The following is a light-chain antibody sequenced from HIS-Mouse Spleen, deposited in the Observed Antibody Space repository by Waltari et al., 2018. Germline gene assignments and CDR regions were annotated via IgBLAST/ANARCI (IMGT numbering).Light chain of an antibody. V-gene: IGLV2-23*03. J-gene: IGLJ2*01. Sequence: QSALTQPASVSGSPGQSITISCTGTSSDVGSYNLVSWYQQHPGKAPKLMIYEGSKRPSGVSNRCSGSKPGNTASLTISGLQAEDEADYYCCSYAGSSTFVVFGGGTKLTVL. CDR1: SSDVGSYNL. CDR3: CSYAGSSTFVV. CDR2: EGS.